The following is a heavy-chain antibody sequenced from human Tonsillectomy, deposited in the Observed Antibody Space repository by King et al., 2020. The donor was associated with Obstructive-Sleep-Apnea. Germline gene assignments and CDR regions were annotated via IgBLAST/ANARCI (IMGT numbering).Heavy chain of an antibody. CDR1: GGSIGSNSYY. CDR2: TYYTGTT. D-gene: IGHD3-22*01. V-gene: IGHV4-39*07. J-gene: IGHJ4*02. Sequence: QLQESGPGLVKPSETLSLTCTVSGGSIGSNSYYWGWIRQPPGKGLEWIGNTYYTGTTYYNPSLKGRVTISVDTSKNQFSLFLTSVTAADTAVYYCASESLYYYDSSGYYYRTPDYWGQGTLVTVSS. CDR3: ASESLYYYDSSGYYYRTPDY.